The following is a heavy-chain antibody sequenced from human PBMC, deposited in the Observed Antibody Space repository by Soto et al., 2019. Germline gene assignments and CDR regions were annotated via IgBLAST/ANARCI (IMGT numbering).Heavy chain of an antibody. D-gene: IGHD5-12*01. J-gene: IGHJ4*02. CDR2: IYYSGST. Sequence: QLQLQESGPGLVKPSETLSLTCTVSGGSISSSSYYWGWIRQPPGKGLEWIGSIYYSGSTYYNPSLKSRVTISVDTSKNQFSLKLSSVTAADTAVYYCARLLSGYDQLDYWGQGTLVTVSS. CDR3: ARLLSGYDQLDY. CDR1: GGSISSSSYY. V-gene: IGHV4-39*01.